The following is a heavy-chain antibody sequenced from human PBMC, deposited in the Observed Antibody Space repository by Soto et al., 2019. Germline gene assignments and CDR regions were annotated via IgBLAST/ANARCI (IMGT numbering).Heavy chain of an antibody. V-gene: IGHV4-34*01. CDR3: ARGSSHCSSTSCYGPGYYYYMYV. CDR2: INHSGST. J-gene: IGHJ6*03. CDR1: GGSFSGYY. D-gene: IGHD2-2*01. Sequence: QVQLQQWGAGLLKPSETLSLTCAVYGGSFSGYYWSWIRQPPGKGLEWIGEINHSGSTNYNPSLKRRLTISVDTSKNQFSLKLSAVTAADTAVYSCARGSSHCSSTSCYGPGYYYYMYVWGKGTTVTVSS.